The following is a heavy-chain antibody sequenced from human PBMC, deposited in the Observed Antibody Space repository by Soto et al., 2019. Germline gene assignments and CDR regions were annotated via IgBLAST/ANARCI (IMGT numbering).Heavy chain of an antibody. CDR3: ARVPDR. Sequence: HLKLQKSGSGLVKPSQTLSLTGAASVGSLSSGGSSWTWTRQPPGKGLGWIGYIYYSGSTYYNPSLKSRVTISVDRSKNQFSLKLSSVTAADTAVYYCARVPDRWGQGTLVTVSS. J-gene: IGHJ5*02. CDR1: VGSLSSGGSS. CDR2: IYYSGST. V-gene: IGHV4-30-2*01. D-gene: IGHD2-2*01.